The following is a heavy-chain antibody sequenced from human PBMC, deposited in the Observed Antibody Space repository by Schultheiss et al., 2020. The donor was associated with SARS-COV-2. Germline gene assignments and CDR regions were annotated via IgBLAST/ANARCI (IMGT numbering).Heavy chain of an antibody. Sequence: SETLSLTCTVSGGSISSGGYYWSWIRQHPGKGLEWIGYIYYSGSTYYNPSLKSRVTISVDTSKNQFSLKLSSVTAADTAVYYCARSGPAFEGFDPWGQGTLVTVSS. J-gene: IGHJ5*02. D-gene: IGHD1-1*01. CDR3: ARSGPAFEGFDP. V-gene: IGHV4-31*03. CDR1: GGSISSGGYY. CDR2: IYYSGST.